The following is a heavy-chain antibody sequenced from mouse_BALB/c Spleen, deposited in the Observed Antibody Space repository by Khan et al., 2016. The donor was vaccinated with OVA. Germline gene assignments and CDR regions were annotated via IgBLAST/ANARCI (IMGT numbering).Heavy chain of an antibody. D-gene: IGHD1-2*01. CDR2: ISYSGST. J-gene: IGHJ2*01. Sequence: EVELVESGPGLVKPSQSLSLTCTVTGYSITSGYGWNWIRQFPGNKLEWMGYISYSGSTNYNPSLKSRISITRDTSKNQFFLPLNSVTTEDTATYDCARTARIKYWGQGTTRTVSS. CDR1: GYSITSGYG. CDR3: ARTARIKY. V-gene: IGHV3-2*02.